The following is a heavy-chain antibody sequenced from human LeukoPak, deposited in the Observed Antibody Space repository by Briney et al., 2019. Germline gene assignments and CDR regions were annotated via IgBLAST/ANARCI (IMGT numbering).Heavy chain of an antibody. CDR2: ISSSSSYI. V-gene: IGHV3-21*01. D-gene: IGHD5-12*01. CDR3: ARVGYSGYDWKGGYYYYYGMDV. J-gene: IGHJ6*02. CDR1: GFTFSSYS. Sequence: GGSLRLSCAASGFTFSSYSMNWVRQAPGKGQEWVSSISSSSSYIYYADSVKGRFTISRDNAKNSLYLQMNSLRAEDTAVYYCARVGYSGYDWKGGYYYYYGMDVWGQGTTVTVSS.